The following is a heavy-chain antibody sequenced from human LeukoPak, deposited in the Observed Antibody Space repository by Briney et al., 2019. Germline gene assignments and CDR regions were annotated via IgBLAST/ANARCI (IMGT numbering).Heavy chain of an antibody. J-gene: IGHJ4*02. CDR2: ISAYNGNT. CDR3: AREFYYYDSSGYTSPHSSDY. V-gene: IGHV1-18*01. CDR1: GGTFSSYA. D-gene: IGHD3-22*01. Sequence: ASVKVSCKASGGTFSSYAISWVRQAPGQGLEWMGWISAYNGNTNYAQKLQGRVTMTTDTSTSTAYMELRSLRSDDTAVYYCAREFYYYDSSGYTSPHSSDYWGQGTLVTVSS.